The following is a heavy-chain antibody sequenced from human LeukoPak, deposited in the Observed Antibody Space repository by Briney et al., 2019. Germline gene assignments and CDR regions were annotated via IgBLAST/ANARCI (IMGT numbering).Heavy chain of an antibody. CDR2: IYSSGST. CDR3: AGAQSFIAAAAY. CDR1: GGSISRSSHY. V-gene: IGHV4-39*01. D-gene: IGHD6-13*01. Sequence: SETLSVTCTVSGGSISRSSHYWGWIRQPPGKGLEWIGSIYSSGSTYYNPSLKSRITISVDTSKNQFSLRLSSVTAADTAVYYCAGAQSFIAAAAYWGQGTLVTVSS. J-gene: IGHJ4*02.